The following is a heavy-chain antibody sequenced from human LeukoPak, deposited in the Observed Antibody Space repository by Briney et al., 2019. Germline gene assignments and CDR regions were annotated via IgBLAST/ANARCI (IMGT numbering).Heavy chain of an antibody. CDR2: INLSGST. D-gene: IGHD3-10*01. CDR3: ASLYGSGSYLMANYYYYGMDV. CDR1: GGSFSGYY. Sequence: PSETLSLTCAVYGGSFSGYYWSWIRQPPGKGLEWIGEINLSGSTNYNPPLKSRVTISVDTSKNQFSLKLSSVTAVDTAVYYYASLYGSGSYLMANYYYYGMDVWGQGTTVTVSS. J-gene: IGHJ6*02. V-gene: IGHV4-34*01.